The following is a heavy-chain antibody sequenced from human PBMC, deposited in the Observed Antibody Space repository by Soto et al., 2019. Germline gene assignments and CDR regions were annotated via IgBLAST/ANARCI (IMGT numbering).Heavy chain of an antibody. CDR1: GYSFTSYW. CDR3: ARHYFRGKYCSGGSCPHYYYYGMDV. J-gene: IGHJ6*02. CDR2: IDPSDSYT. Sequence: PGESLKISCKGSGYSFTSYWISWVRQMPGKGLEWMGRIDPSDSYTNYSPSFQVHVTISADKSISTAYLQWSSLKASDTAMYYWARHYFRGKYCSGGSCPHYYYYGMDVWGQGTTVTVSS. V-gene: IGHV5-10-1*01. D-gene: IGHD2-15*01.